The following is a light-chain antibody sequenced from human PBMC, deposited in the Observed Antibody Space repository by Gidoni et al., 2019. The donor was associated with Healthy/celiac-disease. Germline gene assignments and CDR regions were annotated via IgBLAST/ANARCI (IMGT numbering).Light chain of an antibody. CDR3: QVWDSSSHVV. Sequence: SYVLTQPPSVSVAPGQTARLTCGGNNIGSKSVNWYQQKPGQAPVLVVYDDSDRPSGIPERFSGSNSVNTATLTISRVEAGDEADYYCQVWDSSSHVVFGGGTKLTVL. V-gene: IGLV3-21*02. CDR2: DDS. J-gene: IGLJ2*01. CDR1: NIGSKS.